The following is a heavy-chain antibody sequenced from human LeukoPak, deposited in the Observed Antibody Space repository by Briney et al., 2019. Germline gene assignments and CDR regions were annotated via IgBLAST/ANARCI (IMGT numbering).Heavy chain of an antibody. CDR3: ASGTYSSSWYGKNWFDP. J-gene: IGHJ5*02. V-gene: IGHV1-46*01. CDR1: GYTFTGYY. D-gene: IGHD6-13*01. CDR2: INPSGGST. Sequence: ASVKVSCKASGYTFTGYYMHWVRQAPGQGLEWMGIINPSGGSTSYAQKFQGRVTMTRDMSTSTVYMELSSLRSEDTAVYYCASGTYSSSWYGKNWFDPWGQGTLVTVSS.